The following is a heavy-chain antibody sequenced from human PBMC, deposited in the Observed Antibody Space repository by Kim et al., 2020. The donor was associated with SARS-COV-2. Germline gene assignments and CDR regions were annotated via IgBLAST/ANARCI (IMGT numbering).Heavy chain of an antibody. D-gene: IGHD6-13*01. CDR3: ARDYWGTGYSSSWYGY. Sequence: GGSLRLSCAASGFTFSSYSMNWVRQAPGKGLEWVSSISSSSSYIYYADSVKGRFTISRDNAKNSLYLQMNSLRAEDTAVYYCARDYWGTGYSSSWYGYWGQGTLVTVSS. CDR2: ISSSSSYI. V-gene: IGHV3-21*01. CDR1: GFTFSSYS. J-gene: IGHJ4*02.